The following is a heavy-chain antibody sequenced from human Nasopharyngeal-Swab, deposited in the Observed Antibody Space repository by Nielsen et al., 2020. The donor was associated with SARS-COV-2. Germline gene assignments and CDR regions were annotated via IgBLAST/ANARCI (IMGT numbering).Heavy chain of an antibody. CDR3: ARDSGGSYFDY. V-gene: IGHV3-64*02. J-gene: IGHJ4*02. D-gene: IGHD2-15*01. Sequence: WIRQPPGKGLEYVSAISSNGGSTYYADSVKGRFTISRDNSKNTLYLQMGSLRAEDMAVYYCARDSGGSYFDYWGQGTPVTVSS. CDR2: ISSNGGST.